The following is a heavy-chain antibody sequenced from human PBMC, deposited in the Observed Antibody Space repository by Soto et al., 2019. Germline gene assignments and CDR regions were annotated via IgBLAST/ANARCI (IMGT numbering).Heavy chain of an antibody. D-gene: IGHD5-12*01. CDR2: FDPEDGET. Sequence: QVPLVQSGAEVKKPGASVKVSCKVSGYTLTELSMHWVRQAPGKGLEWMGGFDPEDGETIYGQKFQGRVTMTEDTSTDTAYMQLSSLRSEDTAVYYCATRERWLRLDDYFDSWGQGTLVSVSS. V-gene: IGHV1-24*01. J-gene: IGHJ4*02. CDR1: GYTLTELS. CDR3: ATRERWLRLDDYFDS.